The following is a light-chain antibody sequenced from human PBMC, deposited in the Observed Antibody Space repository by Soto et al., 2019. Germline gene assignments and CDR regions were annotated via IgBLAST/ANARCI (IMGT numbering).Light chain of an antibody. V-gene: IGKV1-33*01. CDR1: QDISSY. J-gene: IGKJ4*01. CDR2: DAS. Sequence: DIQMTESPSSLSASVGARVTITCQASQDISSYLNWYQQKPGKAPKLLIYDASNLETGVPSRFSGSGSGTDFTFTISSLQPEDIATYYCQQYDSVPLTFGGGTKVDI. CDR3: QQYDSVPLT.